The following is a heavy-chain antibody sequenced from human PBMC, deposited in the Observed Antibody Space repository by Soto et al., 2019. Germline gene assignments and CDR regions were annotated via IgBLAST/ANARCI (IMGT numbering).Heavy chain of an antibody. Sequence: QVQLQESGPGLVKPSGTLSLTCAVSSGSISSSNWWSWVRQPPGKGLEWIGEIYHSGSTNYNPSLKSRVTISVDKSKNQFYLKMSSVTAADTAVYYCASLLKVRNYDFWSGYYTYFDYWGQGTLVTVSS. D-gene: IGHD3-3*01. CDR1: SGSISSSNW. J-gene: IGHJ4*02. CDR3: ASLLKVRNYDFWSGYYTYFDY. CDR2: IYHSGST. V-gene: IGHV4-4*02.